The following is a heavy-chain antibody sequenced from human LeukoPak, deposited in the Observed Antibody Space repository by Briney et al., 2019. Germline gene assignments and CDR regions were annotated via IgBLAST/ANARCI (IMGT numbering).Heavy chain of an antibody. V-gene: IGHV3-73*01. D-gene: IGHD6-6*01. CDR1: GFTFSGSA. J-gene: IGHJ4*02. CDR2: IRSKANSCAT. CDR3: TRHFSSSSEGDY. Sequence: GGSLRLSCAASGFTFSGSAMHWVRQASGKGLEWVGRIRSKANSCATAYAASVKGRFTISRGDSKNTAYLQMNSLKTEDTAVYYCTRHFSSSSEGDYWGQGTLVTVSS.